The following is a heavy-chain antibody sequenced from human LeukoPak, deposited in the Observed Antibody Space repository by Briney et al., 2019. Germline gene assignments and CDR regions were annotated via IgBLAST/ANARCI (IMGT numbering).Heavy chain of an antibody. Sequence: SETLSLTCTVSGGSISSSSYYWSWIRQPAGKGLEWIGRTYTSGSTNYNPSLKSRVTMSVDTSKNQFSLKLSSVTAADTAVYYCARDHNGGNSAFDYWGQGTLVTVSS. J-gene: IGHJ4*02. V-gene: IGHV4-61*02. CDR1: GGSISSSSYY. CDR2: TYTSGST. CDR3: ARDHNGGNSAFDY. D-gene: IGHD4-23*01.